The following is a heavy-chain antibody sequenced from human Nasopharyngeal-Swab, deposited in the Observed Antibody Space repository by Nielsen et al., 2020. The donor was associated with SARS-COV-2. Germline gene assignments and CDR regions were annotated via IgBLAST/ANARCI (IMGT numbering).Heavy chain of an antibody. CDR2: VSGSGGTT. Sequence: WIRQPPWKGLEWVSGVSGSGGTTKYADSVKGRFTISRDNSKNKLYLQMHSLRVEDTAVYYCAKDRYCSGGACYFSGFDYWGLGTLVTVSS. J-gene: IGHJ4*02. D-gene: IGHD2-15*01. V-gene: IGHV3-23*01. CDR3: AKDRYCSGGACYFSGFDY.